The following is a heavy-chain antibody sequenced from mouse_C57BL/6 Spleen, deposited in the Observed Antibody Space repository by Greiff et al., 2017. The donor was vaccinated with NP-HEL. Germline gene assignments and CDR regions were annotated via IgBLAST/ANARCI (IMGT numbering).Heavy chain of an antibody. CDR3: ARSGNYDYDNYAMDY. D-gene: IGHD2-4*01. CDR1: GYSFTDYN. CDR2: INPNYGTT. V-gene: IGHV1-39*01. J-gene: IGHJ4*01. Sequence: QLKQSGPELVKPGASVKISCKASGYSFTDYNMNWVKQSNGKSLEWIGVINPNYGTTSYNQKFKGKATLTVDQSSSTAYMQLNSLTSEDSAVYYCARSGNYDYDNYAMDYWGQGTSVTVSS.